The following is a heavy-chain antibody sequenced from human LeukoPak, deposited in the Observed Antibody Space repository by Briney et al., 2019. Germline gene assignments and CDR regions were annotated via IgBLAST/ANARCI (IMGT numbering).Heavy chain of an antibody. J-gene: IGHJ4*02. CDR3: ARSPGIVGATELDY. CDR2: IYYSGST. V-gene: IGHV4-59*01. D-gene: IGHD1-26*01. CDR1: GGAITSYY. Sequence: PSETLSLTCTVPGGAITSYYWSWIRQPPGKGLDGIGYIYYSGSTNYNPSLKSRVTISVATTTNQSSPKLSSVTAPDTPVYYCARSPGIVGATELDYWGQGTLVSVSS.